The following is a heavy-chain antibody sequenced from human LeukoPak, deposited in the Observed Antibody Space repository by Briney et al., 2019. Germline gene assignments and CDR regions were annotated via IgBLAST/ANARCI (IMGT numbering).Heavy chain of an antibody. CDR3: ARARYSNSWYAVDI. V-gene: IGHV4-59*08. D-gene: IGHD6-13*01. Sequence: SETLSLTCIVSGGSISSYYWSWIRQPPGKGLEWIGFIYHTGSNNYSPSLKSRVTMSVDTSKNQFSLKLSSVTAADTAVYYCARARYSNSWYAVDIWGQGTMVTVSS. CDR1: GGSISSYY. CDR2: IYHTGSN. J-gene: IGHJ3*02.